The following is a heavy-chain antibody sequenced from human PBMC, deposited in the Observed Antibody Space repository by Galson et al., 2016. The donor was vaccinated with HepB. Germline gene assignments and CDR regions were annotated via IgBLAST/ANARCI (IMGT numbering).Heavy chain of an antibody. Sequence: SVKVSCKASGYTFTGYHIHWVRQAPGQGLEWMGRINPDSGGTVYSKKVQGRVTMTRDTSTRTVYMELSRLTSDDTAIYLCTRWDSGFRSGFDYWGQGTQVTVSS. CDR3: TRWDSGFRSGFDY. D-gene: IGHD5-18*01. CDR2: INPDSGGT. CDR1: GYTFTGYH. J-gene: IGHJ4*02. V-gene: IGHV1-2*06.